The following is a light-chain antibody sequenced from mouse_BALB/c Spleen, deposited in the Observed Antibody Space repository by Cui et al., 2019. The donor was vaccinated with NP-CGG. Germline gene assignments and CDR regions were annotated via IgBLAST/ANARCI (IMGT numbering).Light chain of an antibody. V-gene: IGLV1*01. CDR3: ALWYSNHWV. Sequence: QPVWFQASALTTSPGETVTLTCRSSTGAVTTSNYANWVQEKPDHLFTGLIGGTNNRAPGVPARFSGSLIGDKAALTITGAQTEDEAMYFCALWYSNHWVFGGGTKLTVL. CDR2: GTN. J-gene: IGLJ1*01. CDR1: TGAVTTSNY.